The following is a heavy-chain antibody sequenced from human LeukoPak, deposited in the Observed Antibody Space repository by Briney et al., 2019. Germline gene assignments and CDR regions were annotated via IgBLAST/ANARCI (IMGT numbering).Heavy chain of an antibody. Sequence: GGSLRLSCAASGFTFSDHYMDWVRQAPGKGLEWVGRTRNKANSYTTEYAVSVKGRFTISRDDSKNSLYLQMNSLKTEDTAVYYCARDGTYGDFDYWGQGTLVTVSS. CDR1: GFTFSDHY. D-gene: IGHD1/OR15-1a*01. V-gene: IGHV3-72*01. CDR3: ARDGTYGDFDY. J-gene: IGHJ4*02. CDR2: TRNKANSYTT.